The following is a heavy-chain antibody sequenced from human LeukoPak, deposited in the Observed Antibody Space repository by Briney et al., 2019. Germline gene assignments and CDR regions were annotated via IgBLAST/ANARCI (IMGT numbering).Heavy chain of an antibody. V-gene: IGHV3-33*01. D-gene: IGHD6-13*01. J-gene: IGHJ4*02. CDR2: IWYGGSNK. Sequence: GGSLRLSCAASGFTFSSYGMHWVRQAPGKGLEWVAVIWYGGSNKYYADSVKGRYTISRDNSKNTLYLQMNSLRAEDTAVYYCARDFDYGSWSVDYWGQGTLVTVSS. CDR3: ARDFDYGSWSVDY. CDR1: GFTFSSYG.